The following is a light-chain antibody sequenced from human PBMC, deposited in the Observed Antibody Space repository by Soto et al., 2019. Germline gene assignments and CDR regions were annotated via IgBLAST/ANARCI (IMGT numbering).Light chain of an antibody. Sequence: DIQMTQSPSSLSASVGDRVSITCRASQTISTYLNWFQQKPGEAPNLLIYAASTLQSGVPSRFSGSGSGRDFTLTISSLQPEDFATYSCQQSYDHPVTFGQGTRLDIK. CDR1: QTISTY. CDR3: QQSYDHPVT. CDR2: AAS. V-gene: IGKV1-39*01. J-gene: IGKJ5*01.